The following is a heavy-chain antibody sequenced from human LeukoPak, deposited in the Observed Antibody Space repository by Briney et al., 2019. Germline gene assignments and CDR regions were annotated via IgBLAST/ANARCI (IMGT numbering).Heavy chain of an antibody. D-gene: IGHD5-18*01. V-gene: IGHV3-30*03. CDR2: ISYDGRNE. J-gene: IGHJ2*01. CDR3: ATDSPYSYADL. Sequence: PGGSLRLSCKASGFTLSSHGMHWVRQAPGKGLEWVAVISYDGRNEYYADSMRGRFTVSRDNSKNTLYLQMNSVRAEDTAVYYCATDSPYSYADLWGRGTLVTVSS. CDR1: GFTLSSHG.